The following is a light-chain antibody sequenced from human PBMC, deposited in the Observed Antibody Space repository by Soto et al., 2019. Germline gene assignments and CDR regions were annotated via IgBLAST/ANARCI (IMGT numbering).Light chain of an antibody. V-gene: IGKV1-39*01. J-gene: IGKJ1*01. CDR1: QSISNY. CDR2: IAS. Sequence: DIHMTQFPFSPSSFVGDRVTITCRASQSISNYLNWYQQKPGKAPNLLIYIASNLHSGVPSRFSGSGSGTEFTLTISSLQPDDFATYYCQQYRTFGQGTKVDIK. CDR3: QQYRT.